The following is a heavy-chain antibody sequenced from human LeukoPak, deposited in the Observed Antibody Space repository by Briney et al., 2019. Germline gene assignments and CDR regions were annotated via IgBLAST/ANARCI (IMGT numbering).Heavy chain of an antibody. CDR3: ARAGRDGSGSPYLIDY. CDR1: GGSISSGSYY. CDR2: FYTSGST. J-gene: IGHJ4*02. V-gene: IGHV4-61*02. Sequence: SETLSLTCTVSGGSISSGSYYWSWIRQPAGKGLEWIGRFYTSGSTNYNPSLKSRVTISVDTSKNQFSLKLNSVTAADTAVYYCARAGRDGSGSPYLIDYWGQGTLVTVSS. D-gene: IGHD3-10*01.